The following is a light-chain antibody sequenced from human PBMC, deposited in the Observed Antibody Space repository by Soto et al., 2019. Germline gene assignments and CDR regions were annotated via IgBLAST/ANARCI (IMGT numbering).Light chain of an antibody. CDR2: DAS. Sequence: VLTQSPATLSLSPGERATLSCRASQSVDIYLAWYQQRPGQPPRLLIDDASNRATGIPARFSGSGSGTHFTLTISSLEPEDFAVYYCQQRQHWHPLTFGGGTRVEIK. CDR3: QQRQHWHPLT. V-gene: IGKV3-11*01. J-gene: IGKJ4*01. CDR1: QSVDIY.